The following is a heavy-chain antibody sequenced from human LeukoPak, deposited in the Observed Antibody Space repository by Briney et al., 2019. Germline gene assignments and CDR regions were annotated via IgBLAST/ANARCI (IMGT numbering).Heavy chain of an antibody. CDR3: ARDCIGCHGFDY. Sequence: ASVKVSCKASGYTFISYGISWVRQAPGQGLEWMGRVSAYADDTNYVQKFQGRVTMTTDTSTSTAYMELRSLRFDDTAVYYCARDCIGCHGFDYWGQGTLVTVSS. CDR2: VSAYADDT. J-gene: IGHJ4*02. D-gene: IGHD2-15*01. V-gene: IGHV1-18*01. CDR1: GYTFISYG.